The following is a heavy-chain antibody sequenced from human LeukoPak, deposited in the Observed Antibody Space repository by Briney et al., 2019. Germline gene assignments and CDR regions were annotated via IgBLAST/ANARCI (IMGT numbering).Heavy chain of an antibody. D-gene: IGHD6-19*01. CDR1: GYRFTSYW. CDR2: IYPGDSET. CDR3: ARRESRGEFDY. J-gene: IGHJ4*02. V-gene: IGHV5-51*01. Sequence: GESLKISFQGSGYRFTSYWIGWVRQMPGKGLEWMGIIYPGDSETRYSPSFQGQVTISADKSISTAYLQWSSLKASDTAMYYCARRESRGEFDYWGQGTLVTVSS.